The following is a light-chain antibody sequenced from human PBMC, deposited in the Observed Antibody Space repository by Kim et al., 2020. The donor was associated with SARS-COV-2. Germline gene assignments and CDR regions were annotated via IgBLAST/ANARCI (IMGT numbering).Light chain of an antibody. J-gene: IGLJ2*01. Sequence: SYELTQPPSVSVAPGKTARITCGGNNIGSKSVQWYQQKPGQAPVLVIYYDSDRPSGIPERFSGSNSGNTATLTISRVEAGDEADYYCQVWDSGVVFGGGTQLTVL. CDR3: QVWDSGVV. V-gene: IGLV3-21*04. CDR2: YDS. CDR1: NIGSKS.